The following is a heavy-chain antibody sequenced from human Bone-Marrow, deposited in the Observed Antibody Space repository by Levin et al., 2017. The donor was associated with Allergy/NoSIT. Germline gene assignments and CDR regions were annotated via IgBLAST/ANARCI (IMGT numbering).Heavy chain of an antibody. V-gene: IGHV3-74*01. CDR2: INSDGSST. D-gene: IGHD2-15*01. J-gene: IGHJ6*02. Sequence: GESLKISCAASGFTFSSYWMHWVRQAPGKGLVWVSRINSDGSSTSYADSVKGRFTISRDNAKNTLYLQMNSLRAEDTAVYYCARDRGRGGGSGGSCYSVLSCYGMDVWGQGTTVTVSS. CDR1: GFTFSSYW. CDR3: ARDRGRGGGSGGSCYSVLSCYGMDV.